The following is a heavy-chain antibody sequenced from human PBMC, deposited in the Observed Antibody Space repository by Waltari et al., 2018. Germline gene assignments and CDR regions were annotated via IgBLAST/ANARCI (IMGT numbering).Heavy chain of an antibody. J-gene: IGHJ4*02. Sequence: EVQLVESGGTLVQPGGSLRLSCVASGFTSSSCWMTWVRQAPGEGGECLANINEDGSEKFYVDSVTGRFSISRDNAKNSLYLQMNTLTVEDTAVYYCARADYGGSADYDYWGQGTLVTVSS. CDR1: GFTSSSCW. CDR2: INEDGSEK. V-gene: IGHV3-7*04. D-gene: IGHD4-17*01. CDR3: ARADYGGSADYDY.